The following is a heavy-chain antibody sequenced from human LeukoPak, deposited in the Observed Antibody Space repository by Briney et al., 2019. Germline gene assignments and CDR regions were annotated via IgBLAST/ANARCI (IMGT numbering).Heavy chain of an antibody. Sequence: ASVKVSCKASGYTFTGYHMHWVRQAPGQGLEWMGWIDPNSGGTNYAQKFQGRVTMTRDTSISTAYMELSRLRSDDTAVYYCARDSFQLRYSGYDFVDYWGQGTLVTVSS. J-gene: IGHJ4*02. V-gene: IGHV1-2*02. CDR3: ARDSFQLRYSGYDFVDY. CDR2: IDPNSGGT. D-gene: IGHD5-12*01. CDR1: GYTFTGYH.